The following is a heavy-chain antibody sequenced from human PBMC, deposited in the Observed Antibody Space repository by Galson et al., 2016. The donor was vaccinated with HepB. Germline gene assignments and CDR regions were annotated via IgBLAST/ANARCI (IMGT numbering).Heavy chain of an antibody. J-gene: IGHJ6*02. CDR2: VHYSGTT. CDR3: ARDGRAWVGLDV. Sequence: SETLSLTCAVSGASISGPYWSWIRQPPGKGLEWIGYVHYSGTTNYNPSLKSRVSISIDTSKTHFSLRLTSLAAADTAIYFCARDGRAWVGLDVWGQGTTVTVSS. V-gene: IGHV4-59*11. D-gene: IGHD3/OR15-3a*01. CDR1: GASISGPY.